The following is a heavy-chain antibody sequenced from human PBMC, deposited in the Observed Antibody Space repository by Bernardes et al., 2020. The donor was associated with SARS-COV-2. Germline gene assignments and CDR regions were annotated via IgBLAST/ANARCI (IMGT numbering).Heavy chain of an antibody. V-gene: IGHV1-2*02. D-gene: IGHD1-26*01. Sequence: ASVKVSCKASGYTFTGYYMHWVRQAPGQGPEWMGWINLNIGGTNYAQKFQGRVTMTRDTSISPAYMELSRLRSDDTAVYYCARDPSASLSGYFDYWGQGTLVTVSS. J-gene: IGHJ4*02. CDR1: GYTFTGYY. CDR2: INLNIGGT. CDR3: ARDPSASLSGYFDY.